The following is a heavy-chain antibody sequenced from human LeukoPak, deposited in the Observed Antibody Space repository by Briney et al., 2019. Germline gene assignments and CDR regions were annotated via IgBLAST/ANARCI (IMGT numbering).Heavy chain of an antibody. V-gene: IGHV4-34*01. CDR3: ARQELLSVGAFDY. Sequence: SETLSLTCAVYGGSFSGYYWSWIRQPPGKGLEWIGEINHSGSTNYNPSLKSRVTISVDTSKNQFSLKLSSVTAADTAVYYCARQELLSVGAFDYWGQGTLVTVSS. CDR1: GGSFSGYY. CDR2: INHSGST. D-gene: IGHD1-26*01. J-gene: IGHJ4*02.